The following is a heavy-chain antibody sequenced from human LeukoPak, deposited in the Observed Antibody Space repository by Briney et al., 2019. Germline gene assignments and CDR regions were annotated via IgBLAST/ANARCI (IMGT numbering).Heavy chain of an antibody. CDR3: ARDRLLYLDY. J-gene: IGHJ4*02. CDR1: GFTFSNAW. Sequence: GGSLRLSCAASGFTFSNAWMSWVRQAPGKGLEWVSAVYDGDTTYYADSVKGRFTISRDNSKNTLYLQINSLRVEDTAVYFCARDRLLYLDYWGQGTPVTVSS. V-gene: IGHV3-53*01. D-gene: IGHD2-21*02. CDR2: VYDGDTT.